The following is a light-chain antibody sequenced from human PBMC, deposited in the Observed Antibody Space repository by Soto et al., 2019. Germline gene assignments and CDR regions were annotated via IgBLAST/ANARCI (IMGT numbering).Light chain of an antibody. Sequence: EIVMTQSPATLSVSPVERATLSCRASQSVSSNLAWYQQKPGQAPRLLIYGAYTRATGIPARFSGSGSGTEFTLTISSLQSEDFAVYYCQQYNNWPYTFGQGTKLEIK. CDR2: GAY. J-gene: IGKJ2*01. CDR3: QQYNNWPYT. CDR1: QSVSSN. V-gene: IGKV3-15*01.